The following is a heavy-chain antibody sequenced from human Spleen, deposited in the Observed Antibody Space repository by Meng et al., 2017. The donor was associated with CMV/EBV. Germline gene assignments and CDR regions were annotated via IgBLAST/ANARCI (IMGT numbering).Heavy chain of an antibody. Sequence: GEPLKIYCAASGFTFTNYVVSWVRQAPGKGLEWVASISSTGTYIYTADSLKGRFTISRDDAKNSLFLQMNSLRAEDTGVYYCAREDVILGAKNLDHWGQGTLVTVSS. CDR3: AREDVILGAKNLDH. D-gene: IGHD1-26*01. V-gene: IGHV3-21*01. CDR2: ISSTGTYI. J-gene: IGHJ4*02. CDR1: GFTFTNYV.